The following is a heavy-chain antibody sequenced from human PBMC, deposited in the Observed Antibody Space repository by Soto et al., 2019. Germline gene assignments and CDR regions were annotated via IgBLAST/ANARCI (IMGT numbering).Heavy chain of an antibody. CDR1: GFTVSINY. D-gene: IGHD3-22*01. CDR3: ARDDPRSGYYSIDY. J-gene: IGHJ4*02. CDR2: IYSGGST. V-gene: IGHV3-53*01. Sequence: GGSLRLSCAASGFTVSINYMRWVRHAPGKGLEWVSVIYSGGSTYYADSVKGRFTISRDNSKNTLYLQMNSLRAEDTAVYYCARDDPRSGYYSIDYWGQGTLVTVSS.